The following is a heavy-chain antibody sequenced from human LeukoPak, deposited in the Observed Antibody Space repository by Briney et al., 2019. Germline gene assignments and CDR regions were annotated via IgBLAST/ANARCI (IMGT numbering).Heavy chain of an antibody. CDR1: GFTFSSYS. V-gene: IGHV3-21*01. D-gene: IGHD3-22*01. CDR2: ISSSSSYI. J-gene: IGHJ3*02. CDR3: ARVHYYDSSGLGAFDI. Sequence: PGRSLTLSCAASGFTFSSYSMNWVRQAPGKGLEWVSSISSSSSYIYYADSVKGRFTISRDNAKNSLYLQMNSLRAEDTAVYYCARVHYYDSSGLGAFDIWGQGTMVTVSS.